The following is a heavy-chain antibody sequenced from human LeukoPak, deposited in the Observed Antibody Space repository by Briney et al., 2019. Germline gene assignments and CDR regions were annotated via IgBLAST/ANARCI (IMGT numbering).Heavy chain of an antibody. J-gene: IGHJ4*02. CDR3: ARHQYDFWSGYTPSSSPYDY. CDR2: IYHSGST. V-gene: IGHV4-30-2*01. CDR1: GGSISSGGYS. Sequence: SETLSLTCAVSGGSISSGGYSWSWIRQPPGKGLEWIGYIYHSGSTYYNPSLESRVTISVDRSKNQFSLKLSSVTAADTAVYYCARHQYDFWSGYTPSSSPYDYWGQGTLVTVSS. D-gene: IGHD3-3*01.